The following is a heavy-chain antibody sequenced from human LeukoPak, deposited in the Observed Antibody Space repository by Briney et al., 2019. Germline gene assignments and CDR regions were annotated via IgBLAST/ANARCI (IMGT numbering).Heavy chain of an antibody. CDR1: GYNFTGNY. CDR3: ARSLVN. Sequence: ASVKVSCKASGYNFTGNYMQWVRQAPGQGLEWMGWINSNSGGTKYAQKFQGRITMTRDTSIRTGYMELSSLRSDDTAMYYCARSLVNWGRGTLVTVSS. V-gene: IGHV1-2*02. CDR2: INSNSGGT. D-gene: IGHD6-6*01. J-gene: IGHJ4*02.